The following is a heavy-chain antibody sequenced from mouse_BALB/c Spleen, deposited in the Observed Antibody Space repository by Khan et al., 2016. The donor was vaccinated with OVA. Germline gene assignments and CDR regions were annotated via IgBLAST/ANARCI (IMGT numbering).Heavy chain of an antibody. Sequence: DLVKPGASVKLSCKASGYTFTSYWINWTKQRPGQGLEWIGQISPGSDSSYYNEMFKGKATLNVDSYSTTAYIQLSSLSSEDSAVYFCARSDYYGTGLDAMDYWGRGTSVTVSS. J-gene: IGHJ4*01. V-gene: IGHV1S41*01. CDR2: ISPGSDSS. CDR3: ARSDYYGTGLDAMDY. CDR1: GYTFTSYW. D-gene: IGHD1-1*01.